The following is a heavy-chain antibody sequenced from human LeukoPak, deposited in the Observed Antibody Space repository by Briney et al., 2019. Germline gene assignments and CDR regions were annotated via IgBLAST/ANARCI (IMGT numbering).Heavy chain of an antibody. CDR3: AREEKGLYGIVVVTAKVHNWFDP. CDR2: IYHSGST. J-gene: IGHJ5*02. CDR1: GGSISSGGYY. V-gene: IGHV4-30-2*01. Sequence: SETLSLTCTVSGGSISSGGYYWSWIRQPPGKGLEWIGYIYHSGSTYYNPSLKSRVTISVDRSKNQFSLKLSSVTAADTAVYYCAREEKGLYGIVVVTAKVHNWFDPWGQGTLVTVSS. D-gene: IGHD2-21*02.